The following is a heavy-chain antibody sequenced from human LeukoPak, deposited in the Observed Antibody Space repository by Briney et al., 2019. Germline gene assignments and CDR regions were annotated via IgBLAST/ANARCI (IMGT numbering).Heavy chain of an antibody. CDR2: INNDGSYT. J-gene: IGHJ6*02. V-gene: IGHV3-74*01. CDR3: ARMGHDILVPSGMDV. Sequence: GGPLRPSCAASGNYWMHWVRQAPGKGLVWVSRINNDGSYTSYADSVKGRFTISRDNAKNTLYVQMNSLRAEDTAVYYCARMGHDILVPSGMDVWGQGTTVTVSS. D-gene: IGHD1-1*01. CDR1: GNYW.